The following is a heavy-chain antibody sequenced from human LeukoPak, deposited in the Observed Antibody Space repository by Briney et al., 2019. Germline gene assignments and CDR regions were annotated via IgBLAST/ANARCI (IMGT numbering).Heavy chain of an antibody. J-gene: IGHJ6*02. V-gene: IGHV3-7*03. CDR2: IKQDGSER. CDR1: GFTLSSYW. CDR3: ARGSYGMDV. Sequence: GGSLRLSCAASGFTLSSYWMRWVRQAPGKGLEWVANIKQDGSERYYVHSVKGRFTISRDNAENSLYLQMNSLRAEDTAVYYCARGSYGMDVWGQGTTVTVSS.